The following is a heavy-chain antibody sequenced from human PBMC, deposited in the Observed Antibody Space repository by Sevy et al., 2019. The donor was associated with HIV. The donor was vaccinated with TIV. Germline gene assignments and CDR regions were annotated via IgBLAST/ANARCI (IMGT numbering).Heavy chain of an antibody. V-gene: IGHV7-4-1*01. CDR3: SREVLRLDY. D-gene: IGHD1-26*01. Sequence: ASVKVSCKASGYTFNRYSMNWVRQAPGQGLEWMGWIVTDTGKATYAPGFTGRFFFSFDTSVSTAYLQISSLKVEDAAVYYCSREVLRLDYWGQGTLVTVSS. CDR1: GYTFNRYS. J-gene: IGHJ4*02. CDR2: IVTDTGKA.